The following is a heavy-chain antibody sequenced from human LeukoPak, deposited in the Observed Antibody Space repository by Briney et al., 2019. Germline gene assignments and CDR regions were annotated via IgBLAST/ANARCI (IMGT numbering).Heavy chain of an antibody. D-gene: IGHD6-19*01. CDR3: ARDLYSSRTNDAFVI. J-gene: IGHJ3*02. Sequence: SETLSLTCSVSDDSITMYYWTWIRQPPGKGLEWIGYVDHTGSTNFNPSLKSRVTISVDTSKNQFSLKLSSVTAADTAVYYCARDLYSSRTNDAFVIWGQGSMVTVSS. CDR1: DDSITMYY. CDR2: VDHTGST. V-gene: IGHV4-59*12.